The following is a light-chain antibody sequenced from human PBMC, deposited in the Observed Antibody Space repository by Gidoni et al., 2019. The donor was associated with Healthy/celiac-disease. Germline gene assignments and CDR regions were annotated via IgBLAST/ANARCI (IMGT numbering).Light chain of an antibody. CDR2: QAS. CDR3: QQYNSYSRT. V-gene: IGKV1-5*03. CDR1: QSLNRW. Sequence: IQMTQSPATLSASVGDRVTMTCRASQSLNRWLAWYQQKQGTAPKLLIPQASSLESGVPSRFSGSGAGTEFSLTISGLQPDDFSTYYCQQYNSYSRTFXXXTTVEMK. J-gene: IGKJ1*01.